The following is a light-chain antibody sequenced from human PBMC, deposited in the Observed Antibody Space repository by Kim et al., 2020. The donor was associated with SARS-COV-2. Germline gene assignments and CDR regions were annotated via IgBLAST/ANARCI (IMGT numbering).Light chain of an antibody. Sequence: DIQMTQSPSSLSAFLGDSITITCRASQDIGNYLAWFQQKPGKAPKSLIYHTFSLQSGVPSRFSGSGSGTVFTLTISSLQPEDFGTYYCQQYNSYPYTFGQGTKLEI. J-gene: IGKJ2*01. CDR2: HTF. V-gene: IGKV1-16*01. CDR1: QDIGNY. CDR3: QQYNSYPYT.